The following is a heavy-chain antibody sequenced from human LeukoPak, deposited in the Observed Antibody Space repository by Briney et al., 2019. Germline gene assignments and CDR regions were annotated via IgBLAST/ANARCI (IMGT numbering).Heavy chain of an antibody. V-gene: IGHV4-34*01. D-gene: IGHD3-10*01. CDR1: GGSFSGYY. CDR3: ARGGVGGFMVRGVTYFDY. CDR2: INHSGST. J-gene: IGHJ4*02. Sequence: SETLSLTCAVYGGSFSGYYWSWIRQPPGKGLEWIGEINHSGSTNYNPSLKSRVTISVDTSKSQFSLKLSSVTAADTAVYYCARGGVGGFMVRGVTYFDYWGQGTLVTVSS.